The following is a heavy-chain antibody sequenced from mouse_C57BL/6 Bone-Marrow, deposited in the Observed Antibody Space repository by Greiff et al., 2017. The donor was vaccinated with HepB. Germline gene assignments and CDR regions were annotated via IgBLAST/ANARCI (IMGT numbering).Heavy chain of an antibody. CDR1: GFTFSDYY. CDR3: ARPITTVTGFAY. CDR2: ISNGGGST. Sequence: DVKLVESGGGLVQPGGSLKLSCAASGFTFSDYYMYWVRQTPEKRLEWVAYISNGGGSTYYPDTVKGRFTISRDNAKNTLYLQMSRLKSEDTAMYYCARPITTVTGFAYWGQGTLVTVSA. D-gene: IGHD1-1*01. V-gene: IGHV5-12*01. J-gene: IGHJ3*01.